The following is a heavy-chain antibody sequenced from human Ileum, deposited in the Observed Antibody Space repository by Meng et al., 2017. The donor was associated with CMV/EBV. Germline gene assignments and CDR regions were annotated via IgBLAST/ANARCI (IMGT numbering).Heavy chain of an antibody. Sequence: GESLKISCAASGFSFSSYWMHWVRQAPGKGLVWISGISGSSDFTAYGESVKGRFTISRDNAKKSLYLQMNSLRPDDTALYYCVRIRDDAGQGAYFDYWGQGALVTVSS. CDR2: ISGSSDFT. V-gene: IGHV3-74*01. J-gene: IGHJ4*02. D-gene: IGHD3-10*01. CDR3: VRIRDDAGQGAYFDY. CDR1: GFSFSSYW.